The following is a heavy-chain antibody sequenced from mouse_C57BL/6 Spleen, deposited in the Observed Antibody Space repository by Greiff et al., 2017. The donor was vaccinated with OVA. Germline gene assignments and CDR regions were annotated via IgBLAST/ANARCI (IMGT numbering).Heavy chain of an antibody. V-gene: IGHV5-4*03. CDR2: ISDGGSYT. Sequence: EVKLVESGGGLVKPGGSLKLSCAASGFTFSSYAMSWVRQTPEKRLEWVATISDGGSYTYYPDNVKGRFTISRDNAKNNLYLQMSHLKSEDTAMYYCARGGDPGAMDDWGQGTSVTVSS. J-gene: IGHJ4*01. CDR3: ARGGDPGAMDD. D-gene: IGHD3-3*01. CDR1: GFTFSSYA.